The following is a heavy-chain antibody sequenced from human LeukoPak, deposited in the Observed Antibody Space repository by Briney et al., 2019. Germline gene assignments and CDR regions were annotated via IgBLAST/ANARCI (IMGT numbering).Heavy chain of an antibody. Sequence: GGSLRLSCAASGFTFSTYWMSWVRQAPGKGLEWVANIKQDGSEKYYVDSVKDRFSISRDNAKNSLYLQMTSLRAEDTAVYYCASHAAAAPDYEFDYWGQGTLVTVSS. CDR2: IKQDGSEK. CDR3: ASHAAAAPDYEFDY. J-gene: IGHJ4*02. CDR1: GFTFSTYW. V-gene: IGHV3-7*01. D-gene: IGHD6-13*01.